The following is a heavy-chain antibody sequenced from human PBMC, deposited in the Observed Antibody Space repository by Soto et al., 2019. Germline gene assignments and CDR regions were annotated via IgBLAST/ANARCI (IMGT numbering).Heavy chain of an antibody. CDR1: GFTFSDYY. V-gene: IGHV3-11*01. J-gene: IGHJ4*02. CDR3: ARRDTAMPSKLYYFDY. CDR2: ISSSGSTI. Sequence: GGSLRLSCAASGFTFSDYYMSWIRQAPGKGLERVSYISSSGSTIYYADSVKGRFTISRDNANNSLYLQMNSLRAEDTAVYYCARRDTAMPSKLYYFDYWGQGTLVTVSS. D-gene: IGHD5-18*01.